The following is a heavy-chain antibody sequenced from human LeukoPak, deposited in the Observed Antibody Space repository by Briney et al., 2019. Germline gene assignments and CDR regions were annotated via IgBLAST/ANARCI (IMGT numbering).Heavy chain of an antibody. Sequence: GGSLRLSCVDSGFTFTNAWMSWVRQAPGKGLEWIGRIKSKTDGETTNYAEPVRGRFTISREDSKSAVYLQMNRLKIEATDVYYCTTDLGTYYHGSQRLIPIDYWGQGTLVTVSS. D-gene: IGHD3-10*01. J-gene: IGHJ4*02. CDR1: GFTFTNAW. V-gene: IGHV3-15*01. CDR2: IKSKTDGETT. CDR3: TTDLGTYYHGSQRLIPIDY.